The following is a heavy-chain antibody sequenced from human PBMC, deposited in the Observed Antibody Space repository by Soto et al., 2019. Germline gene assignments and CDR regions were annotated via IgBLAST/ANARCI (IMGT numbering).Heavy chain of an antibody. V-gene: IGHV1-18*01. CDR1: GYTFTTFG. Sequence: QVKLVQSGPEVKKPGASVKVSCKTSGYTFTTFGISWVRQAPGQGVEWMGWISTDKGDTNYALKFQGRVTMTTDTSTSTAYLELRSLRSDDTAVYYCATRSPAFDFWGQGTLVTVSS. CDR2: ISTDKGDT. CDR3: ATRSPAFDF. J-gene: IGHJ4*02.